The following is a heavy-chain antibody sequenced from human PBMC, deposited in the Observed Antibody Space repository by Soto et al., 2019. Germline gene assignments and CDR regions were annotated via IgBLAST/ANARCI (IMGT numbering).Heavy chain of an antibody. J-gene: IGHJ4*02. Sequence: SETLSLTCPVSGGSLSSGDFYWSWIRQPPGKGLEWIGYIYYSGSTYYNPSLKSRVTISLDTSKNQFSLKLSSVTAADTAVYYCASSFFTSVGIFPYWGQGTLVTVS. CDR3: ASSFFTSVGIFPY. D-gene: IGHD1-26*01. CDR2: IYYSGST. CDR1: GGSLSSGDFY. V-gene: IGHV4-30-4*01.